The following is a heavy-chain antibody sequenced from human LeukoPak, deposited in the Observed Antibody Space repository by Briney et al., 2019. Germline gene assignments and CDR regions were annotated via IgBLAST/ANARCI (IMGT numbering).Heavy chain of an antibody. CDR2: VSDSGDNI. J-gene: IGHJ4*02. Sequence: SGGSLRLSCAASGFTFNTYAMNWVRQAPGKGLEWVSSVSDSGDNIDHADSVKGWSTISRDNSRNTVYLQMNSLRAEDTAVYYCAKDLTPYCPGANCYRRFAFDYWGQGTLVTVSS. D-gene: IGHD2-8*02. CDR1: GFTFNTYA. V-gene: IGHV3-23*01. CDR3: AKDLTPYCPGANCYRRFAFDY.